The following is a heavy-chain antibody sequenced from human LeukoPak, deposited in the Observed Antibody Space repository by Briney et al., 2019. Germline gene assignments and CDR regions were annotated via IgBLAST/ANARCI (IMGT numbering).Heavy chain of an antibody. CDR1: GFTFSDYY. J-gene: IGHJ6*04. CDR3: AKSWFGDSYGIDV. D-gene: IGHD3-10*01. CDR2: ISSSSSYT. V-gene: IGHV3-11*06. Sequence: PGGSLRLSCAASGFTFSDYYMSWIRQAPGKGLEWVSYISSSSSYTNYADSVKGRFTISRDNTKNSLYLQMNSLRAEDTAVYYCAKSWFGDSYGIDVWGKGTTVTVSS.